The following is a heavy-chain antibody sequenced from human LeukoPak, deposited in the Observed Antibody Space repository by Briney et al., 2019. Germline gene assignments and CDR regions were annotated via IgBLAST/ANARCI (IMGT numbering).Heavy chain of an antibody. J-gene: IGHJ4*02. CDR2: INHSGST. CDR3: ARGARYYYGSGSYYY. D-gene: IGHD3-10*01. CDR1: GGSSSGYY. Sequence: PSETLSLTCAVYGGSSSGYYWSWIRQPPGKGLEWIGEINHSGSTNYNPSLKSRVTISVDTSKNQFSLKLSSVTAADTAVYYCARGARYYYGSGSYYYWGQGTLVTVSS. V-gene: IGHV4-34*01.